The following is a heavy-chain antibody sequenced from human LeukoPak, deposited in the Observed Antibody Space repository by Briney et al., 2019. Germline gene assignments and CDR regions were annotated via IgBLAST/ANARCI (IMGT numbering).Heavy chain of an antibody. CDR3: AEGRYYDSSGYLYFDY. CDR1: GYTFTNYA. V-gene: IGHV1-69*13. D-gene: IGHD3-22*01. Sequence: ASVKVSCKAFGYTFTNYAINWVRHAPGQGLEWMGGIIPIFGTANYAQKFQGRVTITADESTSTAYMELSSLRSEDTAVYYCAEGRYYDSSGYLYFDYWGQGTLVTVSS. CDR2: IIPIFGTA. J-gene: IGHJ4*02.